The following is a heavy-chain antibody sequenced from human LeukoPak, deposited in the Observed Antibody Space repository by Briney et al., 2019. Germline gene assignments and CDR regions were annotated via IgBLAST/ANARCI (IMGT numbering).Heavy chain of an antibody. CDR2: IKQDGSEK. CDR3: ARPNCGGDCYSDRGAFDI. V-gene: IGHV3-7*03. CDR1: GFTFTNNF. D-gene: IGHD2-21*02. Sequence: GGSLRLSCAASGFTFTNNFMSWVRQVPGKGLEWVANIKQDGSEKTYADSVRGRFTISRDNSKNTVFLQMNSLRAEDTAVYYCARPNCGGDCYSDRGAFDIWGQGTMVTVSS. J-gene: IGHJ3*02.